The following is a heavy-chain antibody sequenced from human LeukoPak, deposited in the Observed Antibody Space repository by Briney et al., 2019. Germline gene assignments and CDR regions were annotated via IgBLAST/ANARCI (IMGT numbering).Heavy chain of an antibody. CDR2: ISAYNGNT. J-gene: IGHJ6*03. Sequence: ASVKVSCKASGYTFTIYGISWVRQAPGQGLEWMGWISAYNGNTNYAQKAQGRVTMTTDTATSTAYMELRSLRSDDSAVYYCARDGAERPHYMDVWGKGTTVTVSS. V-gene: IGHV1-18*01. CDR3: ARDGAERPHYMDV. D-gene: IGHD1-1*01. CDR1: GYTFTIYG.